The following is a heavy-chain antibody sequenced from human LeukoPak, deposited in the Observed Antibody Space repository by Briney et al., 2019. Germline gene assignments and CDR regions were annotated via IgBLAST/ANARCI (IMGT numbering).Heavy chain of an antibody. CDR3: AGALYYNYYETRYFAY. CDR2: IYSDGSA. CDR1: GFTVRSNY. D-gene: IGHD3-22*01. Sequence: GGSLRLSCTASGFTVRSNYMFWVRQAPGKGLVCVSVIYSDGSAYYADSVKGRFTISRDSSMNTLFLQMNSLRAEDTAMYYCAGALYYNYYETRYFAYWGQGTPVTVSS. V-gene: IGHV3-53*01. J-gene: IGHJ4*02.